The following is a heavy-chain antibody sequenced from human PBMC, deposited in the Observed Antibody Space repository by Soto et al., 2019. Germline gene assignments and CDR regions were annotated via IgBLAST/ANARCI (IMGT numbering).Heavy chain of an antibody. V-gene: IGHV2-5*02. CDR2: IYWDDDK. CDR3: VQSRCGGDCLQSYSSHSYYGLDV. Sequence: QITLKESGPTLVKPTQTLTLTCTFPGFSFSSIGEGVGWIRQPPGKALEWLALIYWDDDKRYSPSLKSRLTITKATSKNQLVLTMTNMDPVDTATYYCVQSRCGGDCLQSYSSHSYYGLDVWGQGTTVTVSS. J-gene: IGHJ6*02. D-gene: IGHD2-21*02. CDR1: GFSFSSIGEG.